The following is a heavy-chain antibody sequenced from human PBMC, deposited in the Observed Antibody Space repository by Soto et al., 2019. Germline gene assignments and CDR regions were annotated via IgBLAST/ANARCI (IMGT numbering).Heavy chain of an antibody. CDR1: GFTLSSYC. CDR2: ISYDGSNK. Sequence: GGSLRLSCAASGFTLSSYCMHWVRQGPGKGLEGVAVISYDGSNKYYADSVKGRFTISRDNSKNTLYLQMNSLRAEDTAVYYCAKEYVVPAAIYYYYGMDVWGQGTTVTVSS. CDR3: AKEYVVPAAIYYYYGMDV. D-gene: IGHD2-2*02. J-gene: IGHJ6*02. V-gene: IGHV3-30*18.